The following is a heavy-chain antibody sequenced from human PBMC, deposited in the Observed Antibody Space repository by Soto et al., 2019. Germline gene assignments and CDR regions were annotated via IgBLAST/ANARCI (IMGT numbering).Heavy chain of an antibody. V-gene: IGHV1-18*01. CDR1: GYTFTSYG. J-gene: IGHJ4*02. CDR2: ISAYSGNT. Sequence: ASVKVSCKASGYTFTSYGISWVRQAPGQGLEWRGWISAYSGNTNYAQKLQGRVTMTTDTSPSTASMDLRSLRSDDTAVYYCARKNDYGDFDYWGQGTLVTVSS. D-gene: IGHD4-17*01. CDR3: ARKNDYGDFDY.